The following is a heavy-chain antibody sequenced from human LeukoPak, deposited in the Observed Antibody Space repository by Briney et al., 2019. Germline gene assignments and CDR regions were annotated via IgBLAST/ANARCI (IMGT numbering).Heavy chain of an antibody. CDR2: IYYSGST. CDR1: GGSFSSYY. J-gene: IGHJ3*02. D-gene: IGHD5-18*01. Sequence: SETLSLTCTVSGGSFSSYYWSWIRQPPGKGLEWIGYIYYSGSTNYNPSLKSRVTISVDTSKNQFSLKLSSVTAADTAVYYCAISGYSYGDAFDIWGQGTMVTVSS. V-gene: IGHV4-59*01. CDR3: AISGYSYGDAFDI.